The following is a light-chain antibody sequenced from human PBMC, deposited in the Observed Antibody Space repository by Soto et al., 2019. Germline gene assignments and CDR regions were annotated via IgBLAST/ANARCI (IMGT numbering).Light chain of an antibody. J-gene: IGLJ1*01. Sequence: QSVLTQPPSVSGAPGQRVTISCTGSSSNIGAGYDVHWYQQLPGAAPKLLIYGNNIRPSGVSNRFSGSKSGNTASLTISGLQAEDEADYYCSPYTTSSTYVFGTGTKVTVL. CDR3: SPYTTSSTYV. CDR1: SSNIGAGYD. CDR2: GNN. V-gene: IGLV1-40*01.